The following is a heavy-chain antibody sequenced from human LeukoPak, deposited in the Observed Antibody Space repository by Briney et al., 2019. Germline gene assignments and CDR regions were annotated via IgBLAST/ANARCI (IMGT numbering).Heavy chain of an antibody. J-gene: IGHJ6*03. Sequence: PGGPLRLSCAASGFTFSSYSMNWVRQAPGKGLEWVSSNSSSSSYIYYADSVKGRFTISRDNAKNSLYLQMNSLRAEDTAVYYCARRPIYSNYGAYYYYMDVWGKGTTVTVSS. CDR1: GFTFSSYS. D-gene: IGHD4-11*01. CDR3: ARRPIYSNYGAYYYYMDV. CDR2: NSSSSSYI. V-gene: IGHV3-21*01.